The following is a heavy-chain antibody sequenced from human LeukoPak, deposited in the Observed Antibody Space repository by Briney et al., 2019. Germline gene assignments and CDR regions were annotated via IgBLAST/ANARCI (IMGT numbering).Heavy chain of an antibody. D-gene: IGHD2-2*02. V-gene: IGHV5-51*01. Sequence: GESLKISCKGSGYSFTSYWIGWVRQMPGKGLEWMGIIYPGDSDTRYSPSFQGQVTISADKSISTVYLQWSSLKASDTAMYYCARVVVVPAAIVDYWGQGTLVTVSS. CDR2: IYPGDSDT. CDR1: GYSFTSYW. J-gene: IGHJ4*02. CDR3: ARVVVVPAAIVDY.